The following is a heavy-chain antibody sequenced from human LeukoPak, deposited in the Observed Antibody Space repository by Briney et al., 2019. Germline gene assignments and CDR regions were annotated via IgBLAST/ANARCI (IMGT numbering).Heavy chain of an antibody. J-gene: IGHJ4*02. CDR1: GGSISSGSYY. D-gene: IGHD3-22*01. Sequence: SETLSLTCTVSGGSISSGSYYWSWIRQPAGKGLEWIGRIYNSGTTNYNPSLKSRVTISVDTSKNQFSLKLSSVTAADTAVYYCASTYYYDSSGSLDYWGQGTLVTVSS. CDR2: IYNSGTT. V-gene: IGHV4-61*02. CDR3: ASTYYYDSSGSLDY.